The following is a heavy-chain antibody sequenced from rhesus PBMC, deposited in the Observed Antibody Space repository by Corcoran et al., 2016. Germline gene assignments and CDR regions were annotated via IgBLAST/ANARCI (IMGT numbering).Heavy chain of an antibody. D-gene: IGHD6-31*01. J-gene: IGHJ4*01. Sequence: QVQLQESGPGLVKPSETLSLPCTVSGASLSSHWWSWIRQPPGKGLEWIGEINGNRGNTNYNPSLKSRVTSSKDAAKNQFSLKLSSVTAADTAVYYWARDPHALVGAGTFDYWGQGVLVTVSS. CDR3: ARDPHALVGAGTFDY. CDR2: INGNRGNT. V-gene: IGHV4-80*01. CDR1: GASLSSHW.